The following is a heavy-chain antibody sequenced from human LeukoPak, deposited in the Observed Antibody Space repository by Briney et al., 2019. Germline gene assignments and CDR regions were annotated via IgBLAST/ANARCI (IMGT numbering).Heavy chain of an antibody. CDR1: GGTFSSYA. D-gene: IGHD3-16*02. Sequence: GASVKVSCKASGGTFSSYAISWVRQAPGQGLEWMGGIIPIFGTANYAQKFQGRVTITTDESTGTAYMELSSLRSEDTAVYYCARGGLGELSSRNLYFDYWGQGTLVTVSS. J-gene: IGHJ4*02. CDR3: ARGGLGELSSRNLYFDY. V-gene: IGHV1-69*05. CDR2: IIPIFGTA.